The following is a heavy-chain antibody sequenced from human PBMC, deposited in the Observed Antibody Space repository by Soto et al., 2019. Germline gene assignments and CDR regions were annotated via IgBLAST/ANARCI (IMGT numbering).Heavy chain of an antibody. CDR2: ISYDGSNK. CDR1: GFTFSSYG. V-gene: IGHV3-30*18. Sequence: QVQLVESGGGVVQPGRSLRLSCAASGFTFSSYGMHWVRQAPGKGLEWVAVISYDGSNKYYADSVKGRFTISRDNSKNTLYLQMNSLRAEDTAVYYCAKGPPYDDFWSGYYRLDYWGQGTLVTVSS. CDR3: AKGPPYDDFWSGYYRLDY. J-gene: IGHJ4*02. D-gene: IGHD3-3*01.